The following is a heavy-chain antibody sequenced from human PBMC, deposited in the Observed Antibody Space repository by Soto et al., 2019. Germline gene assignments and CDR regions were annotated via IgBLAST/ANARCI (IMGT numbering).Heavy chain of an antibody. CDR3: ARLRWSDSSSWFSIGYFDY. CDR1: GYTFTDYY. V-gene: IGHV1-2*04. D-gene: IGHD6-13*01. CDR2: INPNSGGT. Sequence: QVQLGQSGAEVKKSGASVKVSCKASGYTFTDYYMHWVRQAPGQGLEWMGWINPNSGGTNYAQKFQGWVTMTRDTSINTAYMELSRLRSDDTAVYYCARLRWSDSSSWFSIGYFDYWGQGTLVTVSS. J-gene: IGHJ4*02.